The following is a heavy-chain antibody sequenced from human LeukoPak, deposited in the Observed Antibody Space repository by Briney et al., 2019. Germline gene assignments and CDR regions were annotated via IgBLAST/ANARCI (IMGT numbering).Heavy chain of an antibody. CDR3: AKDRWGGDAFDV. Sequence: GGSLRLSCVASGFTFSTSALSWVRQAPGKGLEWVSAISGGGDRTYYADSVQGRFAISRDDSKNTLYLQMNNLRAEDTALYYCAKDRWGGDAFDVWGQGTMVTVSS. J-gene: IGHJ3*01. V-gene: IGHV3-23*01. CDR2: ISGGGDRT. D-gene: IGHD7-27*01. CDR1: GFTFSTSA.